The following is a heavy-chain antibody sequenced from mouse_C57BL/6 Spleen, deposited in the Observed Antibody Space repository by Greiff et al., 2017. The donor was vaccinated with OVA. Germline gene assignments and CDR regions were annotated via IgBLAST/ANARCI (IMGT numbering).Heavy chain of an antibody. V-gene: IGHV1-52*01. J-gene: IGHJ2*01. CDR2: IDPSDSET. CDR3: ARASTTGVAYYFDY. CDR1: GYTFTSYW. D-gene: IGHD1-1*01. Sequence: VQLQQSGAELVRPGSSVKLSCKASGYTFTSYWMHWVKQRPIQGLEWIGNIDPSDSETHYTQKFKDKATLTVDKSSSTAYMQLSSLTAEDSAVYYCARASTTGVAYYFDYGGQGTTLTVSS.